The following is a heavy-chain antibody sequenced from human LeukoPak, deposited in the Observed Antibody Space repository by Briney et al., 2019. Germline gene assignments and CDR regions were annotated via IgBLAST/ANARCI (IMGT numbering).Heavy chain of an antibody. Sequence: SETLSLTCTVSGGSISSYYWSRIRQPAGKGLEWIGRIYTSGSTNYNPSLKSRVTMSVDTSKNQFSLKLSSVTAADTAVYYCARDRLSFRYYYYYMDVWGKGTTVTVSS. CDR1: GGSISSYY. CDR2: IYTSGST. J-gene: IGHJ6*03. CDR3: ARDRLSFRYYYYYMDV. D-gene: IGHD3-16*02. V-gene: IGHV4-4*07.